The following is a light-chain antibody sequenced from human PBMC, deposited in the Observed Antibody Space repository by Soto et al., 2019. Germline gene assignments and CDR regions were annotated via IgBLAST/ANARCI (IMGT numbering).Light chain of an antibody. Sequence: VLTQSPGTLSLSPGERATLSCRASQSVSSSYLAWYQQKPGQSPRLLIYGASNRASGISDRFSGSGSGTDFTLTISRLEPEDFAVFYCQQYGSSITFGQGTRLEIK. V-gene: IGKV3-20*01. CDR3: QQYGSSIT. CDR1: QSVSSSY. CDR2: GAS. J-gene: IGKJ5*01.